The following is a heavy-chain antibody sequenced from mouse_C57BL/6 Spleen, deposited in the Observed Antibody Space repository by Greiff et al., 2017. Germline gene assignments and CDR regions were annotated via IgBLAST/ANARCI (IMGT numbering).Heavy chain of an antibody. J-gene: IGHJ3*01. CDR1: GFTFSDFY. CDR2: SRNKANDYTT. D-gene: IGHD3-1*01. Sequence: EVKVVESGGGLVQSGRSLRLSCATSGFTFSDFYMEWVRQAPGKGLEWIAASRNKANDYTTEYSASVKGRFIVSRDTSQSILYLQMNALRAEDTAIYYCARDAHSSRFAYWGQGTLVTVSA. CDR3: ARDAHSSRFAY. V-gene: IGHV7-1*01.